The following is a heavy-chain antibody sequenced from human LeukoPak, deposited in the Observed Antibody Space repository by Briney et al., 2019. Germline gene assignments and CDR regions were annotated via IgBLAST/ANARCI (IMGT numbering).Heavy chain of an antibody. CDR3: ARGPRIAVALGDY. CDR1: GYTFTGYY. CDR2: INPNSGGT. D-gene: IGHD6-19*01. V-gene: IGHV1-2*02. Sequence: ASVKVSCKASGYTFTGYYMHWVRQAPGQGLEWMGWINPNSGGTNYAQKFQGRVTMTRDTSISTAYMELSRLRSDGTAVYYCARGPRIAVALGDYWGQGTLVTVSS. J-gene: IGHJ4*02.